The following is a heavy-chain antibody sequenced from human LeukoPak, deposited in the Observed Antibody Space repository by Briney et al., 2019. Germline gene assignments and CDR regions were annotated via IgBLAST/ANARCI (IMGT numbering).Heavy chain of an antibody. CDR3: AKAEKNSWSVDY. J-gene: IGHJ4*02. Sequence: GGSPRLSCTTSGFTFADYAMNWFRQAPGKGLEWIGFIRTKVYGETTEYAVSVKGRFTISRDDSRSIAYLQMNSLKTEDTAVYYCAKAEKNSWSVDYWGQGTLVTVSS. V-gene: IGHV3-49*03. CDR2: IRTKVYGETT. CDR1: GFTFADYA. D-gene: IGHD3-3*01.